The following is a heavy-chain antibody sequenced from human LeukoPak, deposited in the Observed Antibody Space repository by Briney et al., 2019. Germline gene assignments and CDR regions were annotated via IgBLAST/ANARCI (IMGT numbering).Heavy chain of an antibody. CDR1: GGSFSGYY. D-gene: IGHD1-26*01. J-gene: IGHJ4*02. CDR3: ARGGGSYYLDY. V-gene: IGHV4-34*01. Sequence: SEALSLTCAVYGGSFSGYYWSWIRQPPGKGREWIGEINHSGSTNYNPSLKSRVTISVDTSKNQFSLKLSSVTAADTAVYYCARGGGSYYLDYWGQGTLVTVSS. CDR2: INHSGST.